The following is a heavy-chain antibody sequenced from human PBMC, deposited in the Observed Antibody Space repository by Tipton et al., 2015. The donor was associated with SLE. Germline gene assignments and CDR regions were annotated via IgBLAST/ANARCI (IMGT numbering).Heavy chain of an antibody. J-gene: IGHJ6*02. CDR1: GGSFNDYY. CDR2: INHSGST. D-gene: IGHD3-10*01. V-gene: IGHV4-34*01. CDR3: ARHLWFGEPYGMDV. Sequence: LRLSCAVYGGSFNDYYWSWIRQPPGKGLEWIGEINHSGSTNYNPSLKSRVTISLDTSKNQFSLKLTSVTAADTAVYYCARHLWFGEPYGMDVWGQGTTATVS.